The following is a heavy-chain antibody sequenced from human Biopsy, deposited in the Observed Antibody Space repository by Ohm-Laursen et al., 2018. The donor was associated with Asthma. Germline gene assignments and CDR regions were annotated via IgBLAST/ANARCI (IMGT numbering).Heavy chain of an antibody. CDR2: IYHSGST. CDR1: GGSISSGGYS. J-gene: IGHJ4*02. V-gene: IGHV4-30-2*01. CDR3: ARVKDDYNFDY. Sequence: SETLSLTCAVSGGSISSGGYSWSWIRQPPGKGLEWIGYIYHSGSTYYNPSLKSRVTISVDRSKNQYSLKLSSVTAADTAVYYRARVKDDYNFDYWGQGTLVTVSS. D-gene: IGHD5-24*01.